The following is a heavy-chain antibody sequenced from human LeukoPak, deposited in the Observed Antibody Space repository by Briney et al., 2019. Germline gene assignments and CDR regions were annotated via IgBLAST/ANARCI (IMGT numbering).Heavy chain of an antibody. CDR3: ARDVSSTPNWEFDY. V-gene: IGHV1-2*04. CDR1: GYTFADYF. J-gene: IGHJ4*02. Sequence: ASVKVSCKTSGYTFADYFIHWVRQAPGQGLEWMGRINANSGGTEYQQKFQGWVTMTRDTSISTAYVEVNWLISDDTAIYYCARDVSSTPNWEFDYWGQGTLVTVSS. D-gene: IGHD1-26*01. CDR2: INANSGGT.